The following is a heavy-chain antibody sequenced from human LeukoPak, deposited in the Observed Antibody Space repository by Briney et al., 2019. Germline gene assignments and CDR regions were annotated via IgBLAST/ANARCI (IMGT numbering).Heavy chain of an antibody. CDR2: INPNSGGT. CDR1: GYTFTGYY. V-gene: IGHV1-2*02. Sequence: ASVKVSRKASGYTFTGYYMHWVRQAPGQGLEWMGWINPNSGGTNYAQKFQGRVTMTRDTSTTTVYMELSSLRSEDTAMYYCARADSCSSTSCYLHYWGQGTLVIVSS. J-gene: IGHJ4*02. CDR3: ARADSCSSTSCYLHY. D-gene: IGHD2-2*01.